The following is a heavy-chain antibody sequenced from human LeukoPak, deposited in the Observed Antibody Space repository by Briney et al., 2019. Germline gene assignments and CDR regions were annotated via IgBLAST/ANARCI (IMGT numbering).Heavy chain of an antibody. V-gene: IGHV3-66*01. CDR3: ATDPPHGDY. Sequence: GGSLRLSCVASGLTVSSEHMSWARQAPGKGLEWVSTIHISTNTYYADSVKGRFTISRDNSENTLYLQMSSLRPEDTAVYYCATDPPHGDYWGQGTQVTVSS. CDR1: GLTVSSEH. CDR2: IHISTNT. J-gene: IGHJ4*02.